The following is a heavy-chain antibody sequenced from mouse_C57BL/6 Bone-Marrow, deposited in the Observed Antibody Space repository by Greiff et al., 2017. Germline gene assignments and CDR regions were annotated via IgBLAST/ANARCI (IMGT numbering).Heavy chain of an antibody. V-gene: IGHV1-54*01. CDR2: INPGSGGT. CDR3: ARRHYYGGCYGYFDG. J-gene: IGHJ1*03. Sequence: VQLQQSGADLVRPGTSVKVSCTASGYAFTNYLIAWVKQRPGQGLEWIGVINPGSGGTNYNEKFKGKVTLTADKSSSTAYMQLSSLTSEDSAVYFCARRHYYGGCYGYFDGWGTGTTVTVSS. CDR1: GYAFTNYL. D-gene: IGHD1-2*01.